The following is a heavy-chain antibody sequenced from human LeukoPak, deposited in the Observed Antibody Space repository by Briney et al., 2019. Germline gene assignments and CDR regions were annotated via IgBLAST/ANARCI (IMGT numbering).Heavy chain of an antibody. D-gene: IGHD3-9*01. V-gene: IGHV2-5*01. J-gene: IGHJ3*02. CDR1: GFSLSTSGVG. CDR3: AHRGYDILPGYSYDAFDI. Sequence: EAGPTLVTPTPTLTLTCTFSGFSLSTSGVGVGWIRQPPGKALEWLALISWYDDKRYSPSPKSRLTSTKDTSKNQVVLTMTNMDPVDTATYYCAHRGYDILPGYSYDAFDIWGQGTMVTVSS. CDR2: ISWYDDK.